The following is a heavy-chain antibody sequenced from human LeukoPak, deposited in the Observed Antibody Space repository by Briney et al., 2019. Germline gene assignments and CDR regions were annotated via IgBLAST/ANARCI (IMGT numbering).Heavy chain of an antibody. CDR2: ISSDGSNK. CDR1: TFTFSSYA. J-gene: IGHJ3*02. Sequence: GGSLRLSCAASTFTFSSYAMHWVRQAPGKGLEWVTVISSDGSNKYYADSVKGRFTISRDNSKNTLDLQMNSLRAEDTAVYYCARGPSARFFGVAKGAFDIWGQGTMVTVSS. V-gene: IGHV3-30*04. CDR3: ARGPSARFFGVAKGAFDI. D-gene: IGHD3-3*01.